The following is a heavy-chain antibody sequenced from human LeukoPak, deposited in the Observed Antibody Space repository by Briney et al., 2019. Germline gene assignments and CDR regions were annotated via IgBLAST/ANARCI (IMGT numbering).Heavy chain of an antibody. J-gene: IGHJ3*02. CDR2: INIISGTI. V-gene: IGHV3-48*01. CDR1: GFTFSDYT. CDR3: ARDTSYAFDI. Sequence: GGSLRLSCAVSGFTFSDYTMNWVRQAPGKGLEWVSYINIISGTISYADSVKGRFTISRDNAKNSLYLRMNSLRGEDTAVYYCARDTSYAFDIGGQGTLVIVSS.